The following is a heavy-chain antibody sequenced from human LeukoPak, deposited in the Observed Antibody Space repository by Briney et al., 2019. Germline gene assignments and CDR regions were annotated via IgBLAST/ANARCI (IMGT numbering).Heavy chain of an antibody. D-gene: IGHD2-15*01. CDR1: GYTFTSYG. J-gene: IGHJ5*02. CDR3: AGRYCSGGDCYSWFDP. V-gene: IGHV1-18*01. Sequence: ASVKVSCKASGYTFTSYGITWVRQAPGQGLEWMGWISIYNDNTNYARNLQGRVTMTTDTSTSTAYMELRSLRSDDTAVYYCAGRYCSGGDCYSWFDPWGQGTLVTVSS. CDR2: ISIYNDNT.